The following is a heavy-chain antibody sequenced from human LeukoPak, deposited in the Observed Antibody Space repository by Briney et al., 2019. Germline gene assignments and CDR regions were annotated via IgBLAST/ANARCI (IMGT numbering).Heavy chain of an antibody. J-gene: IGHJ4*02. CDR1: GITFSSYG. CDR3: LYYDSSGRED. D-gene: IGHD3-22*01. CDR2: MWYDGSSK. V-gene: IGHV3-33*01. Sequence: GRSLRLSCAASGITFSSYGMHWVRQAPGKGLEWVAVMWYDGSSKYYADSVKGRFTISGDNSKNTLYLQMNSLRAEDTAVYYCLYYDSSGREDWGQGTLVTVSS.